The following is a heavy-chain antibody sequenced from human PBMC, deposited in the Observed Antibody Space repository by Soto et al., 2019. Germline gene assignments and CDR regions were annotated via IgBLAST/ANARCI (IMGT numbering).Heavy chain of an antibody. J-gene: IGHJ5*02. CDR1: GGSISSGDYY. CDR3: ARVGLYDFWSGYYDWFDP. Sequence: SETLSLTCTVSGGSISSGDYYWSWIRQPPGKGLEWIGYIYYSGSTYYNPSLKSRVTISVDTSKNQFSLKLSSVTAADTTVYYCARVGLYDFWSGYYDWFDPWGQGTLVTVSS. V-gene: IGHV4-30-4*01. CDR2: IYYSGST. D-gene: IGHD3-3*01.